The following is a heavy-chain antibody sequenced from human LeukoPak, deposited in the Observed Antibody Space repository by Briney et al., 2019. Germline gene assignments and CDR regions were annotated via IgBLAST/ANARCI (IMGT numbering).Heavy chain of an antibody. Sequence: GGSLRLSCAASGFTFDDYAMHWVRQAPGKGLEWVSLISWDGGSTYYVDSVKGRFTISGDNSKNSLYLQMNILRAEDTALYYCAKDGGSGVAGQDYYYYYYMDVWGKGTTVTVSS. V-gene: IGHV3-43D*03. CDR2: ISWDGGST. D-gene: IGHD6-19*01. J-gene: IGHJ6*03. CDR3: AKDGGSGVAGQDYYYYYYMDV. CDR1: GFTFDDYA.